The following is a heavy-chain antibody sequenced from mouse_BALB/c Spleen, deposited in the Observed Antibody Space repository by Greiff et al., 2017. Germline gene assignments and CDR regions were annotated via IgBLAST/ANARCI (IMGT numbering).Heavy chain of an antibody. Sequence: DVKLVESGGGLVQPGGSRKLSCAASGFTFSSFGMHWVRQAPEKGLEWVAYISSGSSTIYYADTVKGRFTISRDNPKNTLFLQMTSLRSEDTAMYYCARNDYRRAMDYWGQGTSVTVSS. CDR1: GFTFSSFG. CDR3: ARNDYRRAMDY. CDR2: ISSGSSTI. V-gene: IGHV5-17*02. D-gene: IGHD2-14*01. J-gene: IGHJ4*01.